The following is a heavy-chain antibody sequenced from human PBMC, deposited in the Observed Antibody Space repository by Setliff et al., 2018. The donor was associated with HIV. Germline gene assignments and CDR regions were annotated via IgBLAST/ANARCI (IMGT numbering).Heavy chain of an antibody. CDR3: ARSSMVVVPGIPLRGHWFDP. CDR2: IYYNGGT. V-gene: IGHV4-59*12. D-gene: IGHD2-21*02. J-gene: IGHJ5*02. Sequence: SETLSLTCTVSGASISSYYWSWIRQPPGKGLEWIGYIYYNGGTNYNPSLKSRVTISVDTSKKRFSLNLNSVTAADTAVYYCARSSMVVVPGIPLRGHWFDPWGQGTLVTVSS. CDR1: GASISSYY.